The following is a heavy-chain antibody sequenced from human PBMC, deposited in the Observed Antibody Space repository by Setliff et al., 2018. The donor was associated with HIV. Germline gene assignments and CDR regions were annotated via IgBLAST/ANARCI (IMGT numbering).Heavy chain of an antibody. J-gene: IGHJ3*02. Sequence: ASVKVSCKASGNTFTKYYMHWVRQAPGQGLEWMGIIDPNGGATNNAQKLQGRLTVTTDTSTSTLYMELGNLRSDDTAVYYCARAGGGATDQAFDIWGQGTMVTVSS. D-gene: IGHD2-2*01. CDR3: ARAGGGATDQAFDI. CDR2: IDPNGGAT. V-gene: IGHV1-46*01. CDR1: GNTFTKYY.